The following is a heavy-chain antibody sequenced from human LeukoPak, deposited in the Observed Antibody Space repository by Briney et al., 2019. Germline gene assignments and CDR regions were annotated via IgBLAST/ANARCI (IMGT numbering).Heavy chain of an antibody. CDR3: ARDQSDAFWSGYFAFDI. CDR1: GGSISSYY. CDR2: IYYSGST. V-gene: IGHV4-59*01. J-gene: IGHJ3*02. Sequence: SETLSLTCTVSGGSISSYYWSWIRQPPGKGLEWIGYIYYSGSTNYNPSLKSRVTISVDTSKNQFSLKLSSVTAADTAVYYCARDQSDAFWSGYFAFDIWGQGTMVTVSS. D-gene: IGHD3-3*01.